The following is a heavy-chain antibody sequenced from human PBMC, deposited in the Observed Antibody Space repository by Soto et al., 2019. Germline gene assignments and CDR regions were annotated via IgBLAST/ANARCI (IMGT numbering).Heavy chain of an antibody. V-gene: IGHV4-34*01. CDR1: GGSFSGYY. J-gene: IGHJ5*02. Sequence: TSETLSLTCAVYGGSFSGYYWSWIRPPPGKGLEWFGEINHSGSTNYNPSLKSRVTISVDTSKNQFSLKLSSVTAADTAVYYCARGKDFRRYYYGSGSYGWFDPWGQGTLVTVSS. CDR3: ARGKDFRRYYYGSGSYGWFDP. D-gene: IGHD3-10*01. CDR2: INHSGST.